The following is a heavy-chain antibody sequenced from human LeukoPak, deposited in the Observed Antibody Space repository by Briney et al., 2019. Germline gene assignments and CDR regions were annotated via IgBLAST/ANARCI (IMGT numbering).Heavy chain of an antibody. CDR1: GVSFNDYY. Sequence: SETLSLTCAVSGVSFNDYYWSWVRQTPGKGLEWIGEITHSGYTNDSPSLKSRVTLSIDTSRKQFSLNLRSVTVADTGIYYCTRMTAGHDYWGQGTLVTVSS. V-gene: IGHV4-34*01. D-gene: IGHD2-21*02. J-gene: IGHJ4*02. CDR2: ITHSGYT. CDR3: TRMTAGHDY.